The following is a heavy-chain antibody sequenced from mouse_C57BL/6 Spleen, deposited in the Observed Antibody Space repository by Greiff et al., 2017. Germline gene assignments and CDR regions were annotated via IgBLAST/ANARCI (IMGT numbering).Heavy chain of an antibody. V-gene: IGHV2-5*01. D-gene: IGHD2-4*01. Sequence: VKVVESGPGLVQPSQSLSITCTVSGFSLTSYGVHWVRQSPGKGLEWLGVIWRGGSTDYNAAFMSRLSITKDNSKSQVFFKMNSLQADDTAIYYCAKEEGLRRGFAYWGQGTLVTVSA. CDR2: IWRGGST. CDR1: GFSLTSYG. J-gene: IGHJ3*01. CDR3: AKEEGLRRGFAY.